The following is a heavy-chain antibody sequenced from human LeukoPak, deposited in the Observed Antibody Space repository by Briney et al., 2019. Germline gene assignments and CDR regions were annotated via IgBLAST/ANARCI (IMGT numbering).Heavy chain of an antibody. CDR3: ARDRPGVTSYIY. CDR2: INRYSGNT. CDR1: GYTFTSYG. Sequence: ASVKVSCTASGYTFTSYGISWLRQAPGQGLEGLGWINRYSGNTNYAQKFQGRFTMTTDTSTTTVYMEIRSLTSDDTAVYYCARDRPGVTSYIYWGQGTLVTVSS. D-gene: IGHD2-21*02. V-gene: IGHV1-18*01. J-gene: IGHJ4*02.